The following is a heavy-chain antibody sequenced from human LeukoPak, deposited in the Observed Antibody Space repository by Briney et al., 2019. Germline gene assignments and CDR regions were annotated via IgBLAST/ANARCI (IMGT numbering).Heavy chain of an antibody. Sequence: SSGTLSLTCSVSGASVSTTAYFWNWIRQPAGEGLEWIGRIYASGNIHYNPSLKSRVTMSLDTSKNQFSLSMNSVTAADSAVYFCASYREAYGLYPHGLDVWGRGTVVTVS. CDR2: IYASGNI. CDR1: GASVSTTAYF. J-gene: IGHJ3*01. V-gene: IGHV4-61*02. CDR3: ASYREAYGLYPHGLDV. D-gene: IGHD5-24*01.